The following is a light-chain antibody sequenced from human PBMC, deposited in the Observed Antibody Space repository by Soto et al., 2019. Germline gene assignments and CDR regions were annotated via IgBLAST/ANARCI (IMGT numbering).Light chain of an antibody. CDR3: QDYGSSRT. V-gene: IGKV3-20*01. CDR1: QGVNGNY. Sequence: NLLTQSPGTLSLSPGERATLSCGASQGVNGNYLAWYQQKPGQPPRLLMYGASNRAPGIPDRFSGSGSETDFTLTITILEPKDFAVYYCQDYGSSRTFGQGTKVEMK. CDR2: GAS. J-gene: IGKJ1*01.